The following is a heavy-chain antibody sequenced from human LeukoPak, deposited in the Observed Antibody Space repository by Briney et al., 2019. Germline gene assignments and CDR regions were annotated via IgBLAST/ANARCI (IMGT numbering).Heavy chain of an antibody. CDR2: IYYSGST. CDR1: GGSISSGGYY. CDR3: ARETGYYYYGMDV. Sequence: PSETLSLTCTVSGGSISSGGYYWSWIRQHPGKGLGWIGYIYYSGSTYYNPSLKSRVTISVDTSKNQFSLKLSSVTAADTAVYYCARETGYYYYGMDVWGQGTTVTVSS. D-gene: IGHD1-14*01. J-gene: IGHJ6*02. V-gene: IGHV4-31*03.